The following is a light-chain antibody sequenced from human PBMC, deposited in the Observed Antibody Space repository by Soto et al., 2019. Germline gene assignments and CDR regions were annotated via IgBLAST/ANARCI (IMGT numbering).Light chain of an antibody. CDR3: QQHGTSPIT. J-gene: IGKJ5*01. CDR2: GAS. Sequence: EFVLTQSPGTLSLSPGERATLSCRASQSVTSNYLAWYQQKPGQAPRLLVYGASSRATGIPDRFSGSGSGTDFTLTISRLEPEDFAVYYCQQHGTSPITFGQGTRLEIK. CDR1: QSVTSNY. V-gene: IGKV3-20*01.